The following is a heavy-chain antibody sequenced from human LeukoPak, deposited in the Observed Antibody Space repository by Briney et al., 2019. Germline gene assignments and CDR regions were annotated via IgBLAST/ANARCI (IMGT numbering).Heavy chain of an antibody. CDR2: ISYDGSNK. V-gene: IGHV3-30-3*01. CDR1: GFTFSSYA. Sequence: GGSLRLSCAASGFTFSSYAMHWVRQAPGKGLEWVAVISYDGSNKYYAGSVKGRFTISRDNSKNTLYLQMNSLRAEDTAVYYCARDITGTTWTDWFDPWGQGTLVTVSS. D-gene: IGHD1-1*01. CDR3: ARDITGTTWTDWFDP. J-gene: IGHJ5*02.